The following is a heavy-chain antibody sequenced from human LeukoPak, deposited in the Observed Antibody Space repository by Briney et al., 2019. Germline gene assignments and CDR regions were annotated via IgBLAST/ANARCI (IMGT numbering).Heavy chain of an antibody. CDR2: ISSSGNAI. Sequence: PGGSLRLSCAASGFTFSDYYMSWIRQAPGKGLEWVSYISSSGNAIYYADSVKGRFTISRDNAKNSLYLQMNSLRAEDTAVYYCARRREGRGDYPPFDYYYYMDVWGKGTTVTVSS. J-gene: IGHJ6*03. D-gene: IGHD4-17*01. V-gene: IGHV3-11*04. CDR3: ARRREGRGDYPPFDYYYYMDV. CDR1: GFTFSDYY.